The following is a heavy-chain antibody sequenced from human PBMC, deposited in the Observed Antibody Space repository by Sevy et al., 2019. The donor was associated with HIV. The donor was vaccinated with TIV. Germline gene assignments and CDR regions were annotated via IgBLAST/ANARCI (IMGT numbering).Heavy chain of an antibody. CDR1: GFTFRNYA. D-gene: IGHD6-13*01. V-gene: IGHV3-23*01. Sequence: GGSLRLSCAASGFTFRNYAMSWVRRGPGKGLEWVSGVSGSGGSTDYADSVKGRFTISRDNSKNELYPEMNSLRAEDTAVYYWATGVYSSSWYGGGDYWGQGTLVTVSS. J-gene: IGHJ4*02. CDR3: ATGVYSSSWYGGGDY. CDR2: VSGSGGST.